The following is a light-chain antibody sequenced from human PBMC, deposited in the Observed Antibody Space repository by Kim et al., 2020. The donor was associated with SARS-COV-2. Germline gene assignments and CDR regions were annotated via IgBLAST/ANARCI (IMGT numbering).Light chain of an antibody. V-gene: IGKV3-20*01. CDR3: QQYGHSAPCT. Sequence: EIVLTQSPGTLSLSPGETATLSCRASQSVSSNYLAWHQQKPGQAPRLLIYGVSNRATGIPDRFSGSGSGTDFTLTISRLEPEDFAVYYCQQYGHSAPCTFGQGTKLEI. CDR1: QSVSSNY. CDR2: GVS. J-gene: IGKJ2*02.